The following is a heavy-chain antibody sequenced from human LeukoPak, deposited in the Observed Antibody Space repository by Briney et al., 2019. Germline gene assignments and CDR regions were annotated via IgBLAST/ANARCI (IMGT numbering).Heavy chain of an antibody. V-gene: IGHV1-18*01. CDR1: GYTFTSYG. D-gene: IGHD2-15*01. J-gene: IGHJ5*02. Sequence: ASVKVSCKASGYTFTSYGISWVRQAPGQGLEWMGWISAYNGNTNYAQKFQGRVTITADKSTSTAYMELSSLRSEDTAVYYCARDHIPEDIVVVVAATGFDPWGQGTLVTVSS. CDR3: ARDHIPEDIVVVVAATGFDP. CDR2: ISAYNGNT.